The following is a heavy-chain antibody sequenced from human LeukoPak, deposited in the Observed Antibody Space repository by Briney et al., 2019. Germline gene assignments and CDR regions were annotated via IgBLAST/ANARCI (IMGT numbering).Heavy chain of an antibody. J-gene: IGHJ4*02. V-gene: IGHV3-23*01. Sequence: GGSLRLSCAASAFTFRSYAMSWVRQAPGKGLEWVSVINASGGTTYYADSVKGRFTISRDNSKNTLHLQMNSLRAEDTAVYYCAKGGENYDSSGYGYYFDNWGQGNVVTVSS. CDR2: INASGGTT. CDR3: AKGGENYDSSGYGYYFDN. D-gene: IGHD3-22*01. CDR1: AFTFRSYA.